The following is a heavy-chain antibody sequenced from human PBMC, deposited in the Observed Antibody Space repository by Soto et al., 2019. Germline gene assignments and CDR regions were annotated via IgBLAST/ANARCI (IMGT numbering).Heavy chain of an antibody. V-gene: IGHV3-21*02. CDR1: GFPFSSFS. Sequence: VQVVESGGGLVKPGGSLRLACAASGFPFSSFSWNWVRQAPGKGLEWVSSISPGGNSVYYADSVKGRFTISRDNANNSLYLQMNNLRAEDAAVYYCARPRGPRGYDLIDYWGQGTLVTVSS. CDR3: ARPRGPRGYDLIDY. D-gene: IGHD5-12*01. CDR2: ISPGGNSV. J-gene: IGHJ4*02.